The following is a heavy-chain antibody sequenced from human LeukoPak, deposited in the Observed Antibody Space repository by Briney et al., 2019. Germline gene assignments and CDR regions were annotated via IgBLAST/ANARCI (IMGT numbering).Heavy chain of an antibody. V-gene: IGHV3-9*01. Sequence: GRSLRLSCAASGSTFDDYAMHWVRQAPGKGLEWVSGISWNSGSIGYADSVKGRFTISRDNAKNSLYLQMNSLRAEDTALYYCAKDMHIVGATDAIDYWGQGTLVTVSS. CDR2: ISWNSGSI. CDR1: GSTFDDYA. CDR3: AKDMHIVGATDAIDY. D-gene: IGHD1-26*01. J-gene: IGHJ4*02.